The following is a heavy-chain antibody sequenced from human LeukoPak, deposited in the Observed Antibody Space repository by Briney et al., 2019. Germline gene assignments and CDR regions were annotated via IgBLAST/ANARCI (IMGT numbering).Heavy chain of an antibody. J-gene: IGHJ6*03. D-gene: IGHD6-13*01. V-gene: IGHV3-23*01. CDR2: ITASGAGT. CDR3: VRDPSYGSSWYYYMDV. Sequence: GGSLRLSCAASGFTFHDYAMTWVRQAPGKGLEWVSGITASGAGTYYADSVKGRFTISRDNFKDTLYLQMDSLRVEDTAVYYCVRDPSYGSSWYYYMDVWGKGTTVTVSS. CDR1: GFTFHDYA.